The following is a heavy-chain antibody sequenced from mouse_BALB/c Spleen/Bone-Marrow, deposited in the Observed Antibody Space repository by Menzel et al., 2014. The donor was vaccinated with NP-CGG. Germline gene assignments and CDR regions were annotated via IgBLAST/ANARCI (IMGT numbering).Heavy chain of an antibody. CDR2: IWGDGST. CDR3: ARSFTSRVTTPFDY. CDR1: GFSLTGYG. Sequence: VQLQQSGPGLVAPSQSLSITCTASGFSLTGYGVNWVRQPPGKGLEWLGMIWGDGSTDYNSVLKSRLNISKDNSKSQVFLKMNSLQTDQTARCYCARSFTSRVTTPFDYWGQGTTVTVSS. V-gene: IGHV2-6-7*01. J-gene: IGHJ2*01. D-gene: IGHD2-1*01.